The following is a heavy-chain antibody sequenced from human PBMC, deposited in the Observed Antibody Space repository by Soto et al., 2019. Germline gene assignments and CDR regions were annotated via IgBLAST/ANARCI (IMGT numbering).Heavy chain of an antibody. CDR2: IKQDGSEK. CDR1: GFTFSSYW. V-gene: IGHV3-7*01. J-gene: IGHJ4*02. CDR3: AGPRIRQQDKYYFDY. D-gene: IGHD6-13*01. Sequence: GGSLRLSCAASGFTFSSYWMSWVRQAPGKGLEWVANIKQDGSEKYYVDSLKGRFTISRDNAKNSLYLQMNSLRAEDTAVYSCAGPRIRQQDKYYFDYWGQGTLVTVSS.